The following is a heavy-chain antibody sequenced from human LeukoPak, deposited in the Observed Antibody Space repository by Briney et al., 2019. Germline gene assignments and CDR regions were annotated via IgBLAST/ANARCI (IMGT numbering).Heavy chain of an antibody. CDR1: GYTFTNTG. CDR2: IRDYNGNT. CDR3: AAVEGGLLYFQH. J-gene: IGHJ1*01. D-gene: IGHD2-15*01. V-gene: IGHV1-18*01. Sequence: GASVKVSCKASGYTFTNTGITWVRQAPGQGLEWMGWIRDYNGNTNYAQKFQGRVTMTTDTSTSKVFMELRSLRSDDTAVYYCAAVEGGLLYFQHRGQGTLVTVSS.